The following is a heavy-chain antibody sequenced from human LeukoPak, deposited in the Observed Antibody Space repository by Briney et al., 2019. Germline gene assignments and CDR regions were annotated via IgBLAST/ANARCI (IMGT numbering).Heavy chain of an antibody. J-gene: IGHJ4*02. V-gene: IGHV3-30*03. CDR1: GFTFSSYG. D-gene: IGHD5-24*01. Sequence: GGSLRLPCAAPGFTFSSYGMHWVRQAPGKGLEWVAVISYDGSNKYYADSVKGRFTISRENSKNTLYLQMNSLRVEDTAVYYCAPEGDGYILFDYWGRGTLVSVSS. CDR2: ISYDGSNK. CDR3: APEGDGYILFDY.